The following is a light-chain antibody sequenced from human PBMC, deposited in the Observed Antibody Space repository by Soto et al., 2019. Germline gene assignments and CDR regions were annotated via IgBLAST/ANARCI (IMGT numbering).Light chain of an antibody. CDR3: QQYKSYPRT. J-gene: IGKJ1*01. CDR2: AAS. Sequence: DIQMTQSPSSLSVSVGDRVTITCRASQDIGSSLGWFQQKPGKAPKSLIYAASTLQVGVPSRFSSSGSGTDFILTISSLKPEDFATYYCQQYKSYPRTFGQGTKVEIK. CDR1: QDIGSS. V-gene: IGKV1-16*01.